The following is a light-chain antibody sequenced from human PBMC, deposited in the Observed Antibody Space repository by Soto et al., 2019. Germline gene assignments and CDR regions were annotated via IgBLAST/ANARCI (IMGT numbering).Light chain of an antibody. CDR3: SSYTSCSTLYV. CDR1: SSDIGGYNY. V-gene: IGLV2-14*01. CDR2: EVS. J-gene: IGLJ1*01. Sequence: QSVLTQPASVSGSPGQSITISCAGTSSDIGGYNYVSWYQQHPGKAPKVMIYEVSNRPSGVSNRFSGSKSGNTASLTISGLQAEDEADYYCSSYTSCSTLYVFGSGTKVTVL.